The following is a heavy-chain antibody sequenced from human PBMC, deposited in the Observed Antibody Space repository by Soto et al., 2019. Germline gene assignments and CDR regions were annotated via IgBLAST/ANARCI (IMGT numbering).Heavy chain of an antibody. CDR3: ARAVAPYFGTWFDP. CDR1: GGSITSGNSYS. D-gene: IGHD3-10*01. CDR2: ISHTGST. V-gene: IGHV4-30-2*01. Sequence: SETLSLTCAVSGGSITSGNSYSWSWIRQPPGKGLEWIGSISHTGSTSYNPSLKSRLTMSVDKSKNQFSLRLSSVTAADMAVYYCARAVAPYFGTWFDPWGQGILVTVSS. J-gene: IGHJ5*02.